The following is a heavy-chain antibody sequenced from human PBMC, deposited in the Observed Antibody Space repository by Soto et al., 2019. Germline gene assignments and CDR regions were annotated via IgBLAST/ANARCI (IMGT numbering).Heavy chain of an antibody. J-gene: IGHJ3*02. V-gene: IGHV1-69*01. CDR2: TIPVFNTA. D-gene: IGHD3-10*01. CDR1: GGTLSDHG. Sequence: QVQLEQSGAEVKKPGSSVKVSCKASGGTLSDHGVAWLRQAPGQGLEWMGGTIPVFNTAKYAQTFQGRVTVTADQFTNIAYMELSSLRSEDTAFYFCTRGVYGSGNYYTGPSAFDIWGQGTMVIVSS. CDR3: TRGVYGSGNYYTGPSAFDI.